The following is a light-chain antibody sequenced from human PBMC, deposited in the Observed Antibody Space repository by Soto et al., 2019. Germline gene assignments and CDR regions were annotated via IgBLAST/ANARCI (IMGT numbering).Light chain of an antibody. V-gene: IGKV3-15*01. Sequence: EIVMTQSPATLSVSPGQRDTLSSRASQSVSSNLAWDQQKPGQAPRLLIYGASTKATGIPARFSGSGSGTEFTLTMSSLQSEDFAVYYCQQNNNWPQVGWRCGHGTKVAI. J-gene: IGKJ1*01. CDR3: QQNNNWPQVGWR. CDR1: QSVSSN. CDR2: GAS.